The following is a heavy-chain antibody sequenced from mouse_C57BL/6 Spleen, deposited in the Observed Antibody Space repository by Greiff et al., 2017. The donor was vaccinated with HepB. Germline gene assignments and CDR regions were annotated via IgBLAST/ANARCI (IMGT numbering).Heavy chain of an antibody. Sequence: EVQRVESGGGLVKPGGSLKLSCAASGFTFSSYAMSWVRQTPEKRLEWVATISDGGSYTYYPDNVKGRFTISRDNAKNNLYLQMSHLKSEDTAMYYCARGEITTVVATRFAYWGQGTLVTVSA. CDR1: GFTFSSYA. CDR2: ISDGGSYT. J-gene: IGHJ3*01. V-gene: IGHV5-4*01. CDR3: ARGEITTVVATRFAY. D-gene: IGHD1-1*01.